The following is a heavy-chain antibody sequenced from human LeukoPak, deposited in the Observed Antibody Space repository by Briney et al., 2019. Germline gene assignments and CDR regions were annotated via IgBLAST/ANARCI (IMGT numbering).Heavy chain of an antibody. V-gene: IGHV3-7*03. D-gene: IGHD3-22*01. Sequence: GGSLRLSCAASGFTLSTFWMSWVRQAPGKGLEWVANIKQDGSERHYVDSVKGRFTISRDNAKNSLYLQMNSLRAEDTALYYCAKDYYYDSSGFDYWGQGTLVTVSS. J-gene: IGHJ4*02. CDR1: GFTLSTFW. CDR2: IKQDGSER. CDR3: AKDYYYDSSGFDY.